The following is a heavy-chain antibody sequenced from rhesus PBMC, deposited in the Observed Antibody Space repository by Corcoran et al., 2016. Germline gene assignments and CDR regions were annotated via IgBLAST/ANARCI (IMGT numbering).Heavy chain of an antibody. V-gene: IGHV1-111*02. CDR3: ATEGGVATLPGY. CDR2: VDPEDGEA. J-gene: IGHJ4*01. CDR1: GYTFPHYS. D-gene: IGHD4-29*01. Sequence: EVQLVQSGAEVQKPGASVKLSCQPSGYTFPHYSLPWVRQAPGKGLEWRGRVDPEDGEAIHAQKCQDRVTITAETSTDTAYMELSSLRSEDTAVYYCATEGGVATLPGYWGQGVLVTVSS.